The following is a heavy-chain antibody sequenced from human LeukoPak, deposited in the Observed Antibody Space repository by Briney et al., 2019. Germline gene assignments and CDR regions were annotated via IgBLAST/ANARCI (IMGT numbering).Heavy chain of an antibody. CDR2: ISYDGSNK. Sequence: GGSLRLSCAASGCTFSDYYMSWIRQAPGKGLEWVAVISYDGSNKYYADSVKGRFTISRDNSKNTLYLQMNSLRAEDTAVYYCARRGITMIVGDAFDIWGQGTMVTVSS. V-gene: IGHV3-30-3*01. D-gene: IGHD3-22*01. J-gene: IGHJ3*02. CDR3: ARRGITMIVGDAFDI. CDR1: GCTFSDYY.